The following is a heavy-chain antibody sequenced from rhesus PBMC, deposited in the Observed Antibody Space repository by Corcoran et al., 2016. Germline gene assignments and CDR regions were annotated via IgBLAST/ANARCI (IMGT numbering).Heavy chain of an antibody. CDR3: ARRTRYNWNDGDY. CDR2: IYGGSGST. J-gene: IGHJ4*01. V-gene: IGHV4-143*01. D-gene: IGHD1-7*02. CDR1: GGSISGYYL. Sequence: QLQLQESGPGVVKPSETLSLTCAVSGGSISGYYLWSWIRQPPGKGLGWIGYIYGGSGSTSYNPSLKSRVIISIDPSKTQFSLKLGSVTAADTAVYYCARRTRYNWNDGDYWGQGVLVTVSS.